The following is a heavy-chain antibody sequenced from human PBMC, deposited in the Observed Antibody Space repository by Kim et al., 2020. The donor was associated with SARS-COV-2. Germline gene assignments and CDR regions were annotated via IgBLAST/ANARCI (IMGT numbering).Heavy chain of an antibody. CDR1: GGSFSGYY. CDR2: INHSGST. D-gene: IGHD5-18*01. J-gene: IGHJ4*02. CDR3: AYSRTIRRGYSYGPAADY. Sequence: SETLSLTCAVYGGSFSGYYWSWIRQPPGKGLEWIGEINHSGSTNYNPSLKSRVTISVDTSKNQFSLKLSSVTAADTAVYYCAYSRTIRRGYSYGPAADYWGQGTLVTVSS. V-gene: IGHV4-34*01.